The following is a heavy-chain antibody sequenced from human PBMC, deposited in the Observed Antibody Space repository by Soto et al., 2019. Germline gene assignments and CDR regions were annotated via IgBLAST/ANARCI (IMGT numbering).Heavy chain of an antibody. V-gene: IGHV3-23*01. CDR2: ISGRGGST. CDR1: GFTFSSYA. D-gene: IGHD3-22*01. CDR3: AANRGYNYYYGMDV. Sequence: EVQLLESGGGLVQPGGSLRLSCAASGFTFSSYAMSWVRQAPGKGLEWVSAISGRGGSTYYADSVKGRFTISRDNSKNTLYLQMNSLRAEDTAVYYCAANRGYNYYYGMDVWGQGTTVTVSS. J-gene: IGHJ6*02.